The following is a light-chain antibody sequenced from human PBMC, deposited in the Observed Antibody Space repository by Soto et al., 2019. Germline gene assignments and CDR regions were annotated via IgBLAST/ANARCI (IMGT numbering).Light chain of an antibody. CDR1: QDITKTY. J-gene: IGKJ5*01. CDR3: QQYGGSPPVT. CDR2: GAS. V-gene: IGKV3-20*01. Sequence: EIVLTQSPGTLSLSPGERASLSCRASQDITKTYLAWYQQKPGQAPRLLIYGASIRATGIPDWFSGSGSGTDFTLTISRLEPEDFAVYFCQQYGGSPPVTFGQGTRLEIK.